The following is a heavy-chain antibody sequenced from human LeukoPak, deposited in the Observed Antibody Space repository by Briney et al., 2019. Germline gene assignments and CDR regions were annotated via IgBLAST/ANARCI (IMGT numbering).Heavy chain of an antibody. V-gene: IGHV3-33*01. D-gene: IGHD3-16*01. CDR3: ARAGESPDTVGIDY. CDR2: IWYDGSKK. Sequence: GRSLRLSCAASGFTFSTFDMHWVRQAPGKGLEWVAVIWYDGSKKYYADSVTGRFTISRDNSKNTLSLQMNSLRAEDTALYYCARAGESPDTVGIDYWGQGTLVTVSS. CDR1: GFTFSTFD. J-gene: IGHJ4*02.